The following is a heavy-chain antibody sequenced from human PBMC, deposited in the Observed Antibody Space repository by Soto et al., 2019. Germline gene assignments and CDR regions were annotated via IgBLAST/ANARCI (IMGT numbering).Heavy chain of an antibody. J-gene: IGHJ4*02. CDR2: ISYDGSNK. CDR1: GFTFSSYG. V-gene: IGHV3-30*18. D-gene: IGHD6-13*01. CDR3: AKEAAAAGFDY. Sequence: GGSLRLSCAASGFTFSSYGMHWVRQAPGKGLEWVAVISYDGSNKYYADSVKGRFTISRDNSKNTLYLQMNSLRAEDTAVYYCAKEAAAAGFDYWGQGTLVTVS.